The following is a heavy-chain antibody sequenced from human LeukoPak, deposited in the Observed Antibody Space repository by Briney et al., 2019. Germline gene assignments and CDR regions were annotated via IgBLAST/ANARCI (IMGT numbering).Heavy chain of an antibody. CDR3: ARPTVTAGWYFDL. D-gene: IGHD4-17*01. CDR2: IDPNSGGT. J-gene: IGHJ2*01. Sequence: AASVKVSCKSPGNSFTHYYLHWVRQAPGQGLEWVGWIDPNSGGTAYAQKFQGRVTMTRDTSISTVYMELSSLRSDDTAIYYCARPTVTAGWYFDLWGRGTLVTVPS. CDR1: GNSFTHYY. V-gene: IGHV1-2*02.